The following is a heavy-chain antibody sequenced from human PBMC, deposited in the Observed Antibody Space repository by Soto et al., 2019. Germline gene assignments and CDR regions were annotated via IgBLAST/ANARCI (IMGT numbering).Heavy chain of an antibody. V-gene: IGHV3-23*01. CDR1: GFTFSSYA. CDR2: ISGSGGST. Sequence: PGGSLRLSCAASGFTFSSYAMSWVRQAPGKGLEWVSAISGSGGSTYYADSVKGRFTISRDNSKNTLYLQMNSLRAEDTAVYYCAMAEKASVSLGAFDIWGQGTMVTVSS. CDR3: AMAEKASVSLGAFDI. J-gene: IGHJ3*02. D-gene: IGHD2-21*01.